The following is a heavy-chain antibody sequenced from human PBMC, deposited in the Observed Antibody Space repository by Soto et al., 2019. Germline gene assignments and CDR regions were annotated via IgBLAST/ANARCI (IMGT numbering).Heavy chain of an antibody. CDR2: ISWDGGST. D-gene: IGHD2-15*01. CDR1: GFTFDDYT. V-gene: IGHV3-43*01. CDR3: AREGGYCSGGSCPFDY. J-gene: IGHJ4*02. Sequence: EVQLVESGGVVVQPGGSLRLSCAASGFTFDDYTMHWVRQAPGKGLEWVSLISWDGGSTYYADSVKGRFTISRDNSKNSLYLQMNSLRTEDTALYYCAREGGYCSGGSCPFDYWGQGTLVTVSS.